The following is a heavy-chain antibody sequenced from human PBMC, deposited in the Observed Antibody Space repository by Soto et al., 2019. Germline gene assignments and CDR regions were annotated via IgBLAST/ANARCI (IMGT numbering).Heavy chain of an antibody. J-gene: IGHJ4*02. CDR2: ISSSGSTI. CDR3: ARAPDSSSSSHY. Sequence: GGSLRLSCAASGFTFSDCYMSWIRQAPGKGLEWVSYISSSGSTIYYADSVKGRFTISRDNAKNSLYLQMNSLRAEDTAVYYCARAPDSSSSSHYWGQGTLVTVSS. CDR1: GFTFSDCY. D-gene: IGHD6-6*01. V-gene: IGHV3-11*01.